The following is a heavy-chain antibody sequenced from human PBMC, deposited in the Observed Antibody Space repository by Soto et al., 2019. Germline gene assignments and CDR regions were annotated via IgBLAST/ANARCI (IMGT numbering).Heavy chain of an antibody. CDR1: GFTFSSYA. J-gene: IGHJ4*02. CDR2: ISYDGSNK. Sequence: QVQLVESGGGVVQPGRSLRLSCAASGFTFSSYAMHWVRQAPGKGLEWVAVISYDGSNKYYADSVKGGFTISRDNSKNTLYLEMNSLRAEDTAVYYCARGITMVRGVIIDYFDYWGQGTLVTVSS. V-gene: IGHV3-30-3*01. CDR3: ARGITMVRGVIIDYFDY. D-gene: IGHD3-10*01.